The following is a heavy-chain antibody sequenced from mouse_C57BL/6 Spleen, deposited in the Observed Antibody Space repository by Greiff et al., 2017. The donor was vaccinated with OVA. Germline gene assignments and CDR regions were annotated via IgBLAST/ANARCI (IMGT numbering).Heavy chain of an antibody. J-gene: IGHJ4*01. CDR1: GYTFTSYT. CDR2: INPSSGYT. D-gene: IGHD2-4*01. CDR3: ARDGGDYDRGDAMDY. V-gene: IGHV1-4*01. Sequence: QVQLQQSGAELARPGASVKMSCKASGYTFTSYTMHWVKQRPGQGLEWIGYINPSSGYTKYNQKFKDKATLTADKSSSTAYMQLSSLTSEDSAVYDCARDGGDYDRGDAMDYWGQGTSVTVSS.